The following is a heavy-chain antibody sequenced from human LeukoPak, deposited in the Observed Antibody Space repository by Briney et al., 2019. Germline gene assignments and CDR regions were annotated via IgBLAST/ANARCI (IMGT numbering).Heavy chain of an antibody. V-gene: IGHV4-59*01. CDR3: ARGIGLQYDTSGYYYYAFDM. D-gene: IGHD3-22*01. J-gene: IGHJ3*02. CDR2: IYYSGST. Sequence: SETLSLTCTVSGGSISSYHWSWIRQSPGKGLEWIGYIYYSGSTDYNPSLKSRVTISVDTSKNQFSLRLSSVTAADTAVYYCARGIGLQYDTSGYYYYAFDMWGQGTMVTVSS. CDR1: GGSISSYH.